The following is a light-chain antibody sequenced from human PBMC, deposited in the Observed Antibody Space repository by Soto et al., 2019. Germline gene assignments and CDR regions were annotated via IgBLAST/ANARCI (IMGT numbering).Light chain of an antibody. CDR3: QSYDSSLSGSV. CDR1: NSNIGAGYD. J-gene: IGLJ2*01. CDR2: GNT. Sequence: QSVLTQPPSMSGAPGQRVTISCTGSNSNIGAGYDVHWYQQLPGTAPKLLRYGNTNRPSGVPDRFSGSKSGTSASLAITGLQADDEADYYCQSYDSSLSGSVFGGGTKLTVL. V-gene: IGLV1-40*01.